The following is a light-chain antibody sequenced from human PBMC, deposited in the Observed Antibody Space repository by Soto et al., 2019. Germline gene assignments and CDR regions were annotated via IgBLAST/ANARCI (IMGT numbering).Light chain of an antibody. CDR3: QSYDSSLSAVV. CDR1: SSNIGAGYD. CDR2: GHS. Sequence: QAVLTQPPSVSGAPGQRVTISCTGSSSNIGAGYDVHWYQHLPGTAPKLLIYGHSNRPSGVPDRFSGSKSGTSASLAITGLHAEDEADYYCQSYDSSLSAVVFGGGTKVTVL. J-gene: IGLJ2*01. V-gene: IGLV1-40*01.